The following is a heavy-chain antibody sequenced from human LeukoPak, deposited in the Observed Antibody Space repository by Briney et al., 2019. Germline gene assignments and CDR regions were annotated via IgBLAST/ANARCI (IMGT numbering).Heavy chain of an antibody. D-gene: IGHD6-13*01. Sequence: GGSLRLSCAASGFDVSSNSMSWVRQAPGKGLEWVSVILSGGSTNYANSMKGRFTISRDNSKNTLYLQMNSLRGEDTAVYYCAAWRGSNWFDYWGQGTQVTVSS. CDR1: GFDVSSNS. CDR3: AAWRGSNWFDY. V-gene: IGHV3-53*01. CDR2: ILSGGST. J-gene: IGHJ4*02.